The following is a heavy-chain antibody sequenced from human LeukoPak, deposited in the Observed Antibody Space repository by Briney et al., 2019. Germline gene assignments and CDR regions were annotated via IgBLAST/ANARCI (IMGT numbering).Heavy chain of an antibody. CDR3: ARDPEYSYGFDF. V-gene: IGHV4-59*01. Sequence: PSETLSLTCTVSGGSISSYYWSWIRQAPGKGLEWIGYIYYSGSTNYNPSLKSRVTISVGTSKNQFSLKLNSVTAADTAVYYCARDPEYSYGFDFWGQGTLVTVSS. J-gene: IGHJ4*02. CDR1: GGSISSYY. CDR2: IYYSGST. D-gene: IGHD5-18*01.